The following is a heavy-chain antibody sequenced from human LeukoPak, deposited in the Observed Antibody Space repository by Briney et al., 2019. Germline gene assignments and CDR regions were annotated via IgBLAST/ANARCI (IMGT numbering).Heavy chain of an antibody. CDR2: ITSSSSYI. Sequence: PGGSLRLSCAASGFTFSSYTMNWVRQAPGKGLEWVSSITSSSSYIYYADSVKGRFTISRDNSKSTLYLQMNSLRAEDTAVYYCAKQYYDILTGKAGHYYYYYMDVWGKGTTVTISS. CDR3: AKQYYDILTGKAGHYYYYYMDV. V-gene: IGHV3-21*01. D-gene: IGHD3-9*01. J-gene: IGHJ6*03. CDR1: GFTFSSYT.